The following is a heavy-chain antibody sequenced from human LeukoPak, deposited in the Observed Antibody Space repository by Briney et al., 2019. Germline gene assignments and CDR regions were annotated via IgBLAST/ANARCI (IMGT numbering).Heavy chain of an antibody. CDR2: INSDGSST. CDR3: AKDHGGSAIDYYYYMDV. CDR1: GFTFSSYW. D-gene: IGHD3-10*01. J-gene: IGHJ6*03. V-gene: IGHV3-74*01. Sequence: GGSLRLSCAASGFTFSSYWMHWVRQAPGKGLVWVSRINSDGSSTSYADSVKGRFTISRDNSKNTLYLQMNSLRAEDTAVYYCAKDHGGSAIDYYYYMDVWGKGTTVTVSS.